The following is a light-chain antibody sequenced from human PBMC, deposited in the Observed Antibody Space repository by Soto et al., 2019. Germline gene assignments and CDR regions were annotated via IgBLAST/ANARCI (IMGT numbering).Light chain of an antibody. CDR3: MQALQTPPYT. CDR1: QSLLHSNGYSY. CDR2: LGS. V-gene: IGKV2-28*01. J-gene: IGKJ2*01. Sequence: DIVMTQSPLSLPVTPGEPASISCRSSQSLLHSNGYSYLDWYLQKPGQSPRLLIYLGSNRASGVPDRFTGSGSGTDFTLKISRVEAEDVGVYYCMQALQTPPYTFGQGTKLEIK.